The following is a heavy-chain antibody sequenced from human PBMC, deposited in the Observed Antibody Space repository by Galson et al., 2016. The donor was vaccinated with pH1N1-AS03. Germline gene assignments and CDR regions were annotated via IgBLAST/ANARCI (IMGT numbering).Heavy chain of an antibody. Sequence: SVKVSCKASGYIFTSHYMHWVRQAPGQGLEWVGIVNPSAGTAMYAQKFQGRVSMSRDTSTSSVYMEVTSLRSEDTAMYFCARTATEGIIIVAAPFDYWGQGTLVTVSS. CDR1: GYIFTSHY. J-gene: IGHJ4*02. D-gene: IGHD5-12*01. CDR2: VNPSAGTA. V-gene: IGHV1-46*01. CDR3: ARTATEGIIIVAAPFDY.